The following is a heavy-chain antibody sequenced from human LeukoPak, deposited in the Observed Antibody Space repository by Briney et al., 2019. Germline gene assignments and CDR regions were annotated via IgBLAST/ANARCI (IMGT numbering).Heavy chain of an antibody. CDR1: GGSISSGSYY. CDR2: IYTSGST. J-gene: IGHJ5*02. D-gene: IGHD3-10*01. Sequence: PSETLSLTCTVSGGSISSGSYYWSWIRQPGGKGLEWIGRIYTSGSTNYNPSRKSRITISVDTSKNQFSLKLSSVTAADTAVYYCARDVSYGSGSYYNWFDPWGQGTLVTVSS. V-gene: IGHV4-61*02. CDR3: ARDVSYGSGSYYNWFDP.